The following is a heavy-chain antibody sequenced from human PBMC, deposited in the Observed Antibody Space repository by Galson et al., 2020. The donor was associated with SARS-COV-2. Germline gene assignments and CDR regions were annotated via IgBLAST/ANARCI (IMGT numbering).Heavy chain of an antibody. D-gene: IGHD1-1*01. J-gene: IGHJ6*02. CDR2: ISYDGSNK. Sequence: GGSLRLSCAASGFTFSSYAMHWVRQAPGKGLEWVAVISYDGSNKYYADSVKGRFTISRDNAKNSLYLQMNSLRVGDTAVYYCARDSAAVAATGTYFYYGMDVWGQGTTVTVSS. CDR1: GFTFSSYA. V-gene: IGHV3-30*04. CDR3: ARDSAAVAATGTYFYYGMDV.